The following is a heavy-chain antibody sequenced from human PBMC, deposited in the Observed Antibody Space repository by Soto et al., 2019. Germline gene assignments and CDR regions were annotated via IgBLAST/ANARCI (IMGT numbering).Heavy chain of an antibody. Sequence: EVQLVESGGGLVQPGGSLRLSCAASGFTFSSYGMNWVRQAPGKGLEWVSYISSSSTTIYYADSVKGRFTIFRDNAKNSLYLQLNSLRDEGTAVYYCARSPYYYDSSKYYGYWGQGTLVTVSS. J-gene: IGHJ4*02. CDR1: GFTFSSYG. CDR3: ARSPYYYDSSKYYGY. D-gene: IGHD3-22*01. CDR2: ISSSSTTI. V-gene: IGHV3-48*02.